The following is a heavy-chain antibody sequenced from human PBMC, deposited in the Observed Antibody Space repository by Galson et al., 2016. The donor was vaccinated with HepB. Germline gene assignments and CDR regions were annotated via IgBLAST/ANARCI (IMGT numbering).Heavy chain of an antibody. Sequence: SVKVSCKASGYTFTDYDINWVRQATGQGLEWVGWMNPNTGNTGLPQKFQGRVTLTRNTSRRTAYLELNSLRSEDTAVYYCARNLERTGDFDKCSQGTLVTVS. V-gene: IGHV1-8*01. CDR1: GYTFTDYD. CDR2: MNPNTGNT. J-gene: IGHJ4*02. D-gene: IGHD3-3*01. CDR3: ARNLERTGDFDK.